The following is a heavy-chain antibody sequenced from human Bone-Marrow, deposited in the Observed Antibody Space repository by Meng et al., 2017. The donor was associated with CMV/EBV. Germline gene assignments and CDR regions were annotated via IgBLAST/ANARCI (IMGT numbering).Heavy chain of an antibody. CDR1: GFTFSSYS. D-gene: IGHD3-10*01. CDR2: MSSSSSYI. V-gene: IGHV3-21*01. CDR3: AVHGWFGEYYFDY. J-gene: IGHJ4*02. Sequence: GGSLRLSCAASGFTFSSYSLNWVRQAPGKGLECVSSMSSSSSYIYYADSVKGRFTISRDNAKNSLYLQMHSLRAEDTAVYYCAVHGWFGEYYFDYWGQGTLVTVSS.